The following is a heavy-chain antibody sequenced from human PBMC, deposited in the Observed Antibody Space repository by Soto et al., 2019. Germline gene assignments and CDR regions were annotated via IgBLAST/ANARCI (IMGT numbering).Heavy chain of an antibody. J-gene: IGHJ6*02. CDR3: ARQGFGPLHGLVDV. Sequence: QVQLQESGPGLVKPSETLSLSCTVSVGSISSYYWSWFRQSPGKRMEWIGYVHHSWGSSYNPSLQSRVAISLDSSKGQFSLKVTSVTATDTAVYYCARQGFGPLHGLVDVWGQGTTVTVSS. V-gene: IGHV4-59*08. CDR2: VHHSWGS. D-gene: IGHD3-10*01. CDR1: VGSISSYY.